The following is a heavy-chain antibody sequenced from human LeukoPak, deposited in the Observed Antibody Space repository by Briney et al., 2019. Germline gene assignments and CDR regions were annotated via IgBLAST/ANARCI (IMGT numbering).Heavy chain of an antibody. CDR2: INPNSGGT. J-gene: IGHJ5*02. D-gene: IGHD6-13*01. CDR1: GYTFTGYY. CDR3: ARERGIAAAGT. V-gene: IGHV1-2*02. Sequence: ASVKVSCKASGYTFTGYYMHWVRQAPGQGLEWMGWINPNSGGTNYAQKFQGRVTMTRDTSIRTAYMEPSRLRSDDTAVYYCARERGIAAAGTWGQGTLVTVSS.